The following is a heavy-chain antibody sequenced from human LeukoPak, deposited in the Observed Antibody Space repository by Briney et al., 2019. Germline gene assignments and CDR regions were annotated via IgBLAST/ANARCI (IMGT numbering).Heavy chain of an antibody. Sequence: ASVTVSCKASGYTFTSYGISWVRQAPGQGLEWMGGIIPIFGTANYAQKFQGRVTITADESTSTAYMELSSLRSEDTAVYYCARDSGDYYYYMDVWGKGTTVTVSS. J-gene: IGHJ6*03. CDR3: ARDSGDYYYYMDV. CDR1: GYTFTSYG. CDR2: IIPIFGTA. V-gene: IGHV1-69*13. D-gene: IGHD1-26*01.